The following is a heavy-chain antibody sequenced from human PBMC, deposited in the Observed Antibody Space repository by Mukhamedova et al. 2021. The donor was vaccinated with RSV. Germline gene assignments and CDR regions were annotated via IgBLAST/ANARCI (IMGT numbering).Heavy chain of an antibody. CDR2: MNNDGTTI. J-gene: IGHJ4*02. D-gene: IGHD1-14*01. Sequence: GLVWVSRMNNDGTTINYVDPVKGRFIISRDNAKNTLYLQMNSLRAEDTAVYYCARAGSYRFDYWGQGTLVTISS. V-gene: IGHV3-74*01. CDR3: ARAGSYRFDY.